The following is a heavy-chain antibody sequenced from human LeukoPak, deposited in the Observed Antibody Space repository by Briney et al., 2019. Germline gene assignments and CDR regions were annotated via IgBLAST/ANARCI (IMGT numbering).Heavy chain of an antibody. CDR3: ARGQGWLSDS. Sequence: PGGSLRLSCATSGFTFSDYWMNWFRQAPGKGPEWVAIIKQDGSQTHYVDFVKGRFTISRDNDKSSLFLQMNGLRDEDTAVYYCARGQGWLSDSWGQGIQVTVTS. V-gene: IGHV3-7*03. D-gene: IGHD3-9*01. J-gene: IGHJ4*02. CDR2: IKQDGSQT. CDR1: GFTFSDYW.